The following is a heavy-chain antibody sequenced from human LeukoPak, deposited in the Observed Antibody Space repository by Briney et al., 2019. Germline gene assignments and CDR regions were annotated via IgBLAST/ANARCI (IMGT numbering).Heavy chain of an antibody. J-gene: IGHJ4*02. D-gene: IGHD2-2*01. CDR2: IKQDGSEK. CDR1: GFTFSSYW. V-gene: IGHV3-7*03. CDR3: AKVTPPDIVVVPAAIAAFDY. Sequence: GGSLRLSCAASGFTFSSYWMSWVRQAPGKGLEWVANIKQDGSEKYYVDSVKGRFTISRDNSKNTLYLQMNSLRAKDTAVYYCAKVTPPDIVVVPAAIAAFDYWGQGTLVTVSS.